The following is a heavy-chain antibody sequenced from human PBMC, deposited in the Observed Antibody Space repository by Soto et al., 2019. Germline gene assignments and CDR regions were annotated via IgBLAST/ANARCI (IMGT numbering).Heavy chain of an antibody. J-gene: IGHJ6*02. CDR1: GFTFSSYG. D-gene: IGHD6-19*01. V-gene: IGHV3-30*18. CDR3: AKDLAVAGMGYYYYGMDV. CDR2: ISYDGSNK. Sequence: GGSLRLSCAASGFTFSSYGMHWVRQAPGKGLEWVAVISYDGSNKYYADSVKGRFTISRDNSKNTLYLQMNSLRAEDTAVYYCAKDLAVAGMGYYYYGMDVWGQGTTVTVSS.